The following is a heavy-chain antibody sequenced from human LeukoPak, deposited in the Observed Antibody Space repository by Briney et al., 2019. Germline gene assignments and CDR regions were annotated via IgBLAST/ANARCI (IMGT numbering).Heavy chain of an antibody. Sequence: GGSLRLYCVASGFTFRLFGMHWVRQAPGKGLEWVSFIRFDGSNTYHADSVKGRFTISRDNSKNTLYLQMNSLRAEDTAVYYCAKDYSKGVGGGSCRFDYWGQGTLVTVSS. J-gene: IGHJ4*02. CDR3: AKDYSKGVGGGSCRFDY. CDR1: GFTFRLFG. CDR2: IRFDGSNT. V-gene: IGHV3-30*02. D-gene: IGHD2-15*01.